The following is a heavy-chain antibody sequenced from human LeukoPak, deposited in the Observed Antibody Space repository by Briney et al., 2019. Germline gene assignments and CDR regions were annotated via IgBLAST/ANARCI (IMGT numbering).Heavy chain of an antibody. CDR2: MYYSGST. CDR3: AREMRSPRGGFDY. J-gene: IGHJ4*02. V-gene: IGHV4-39*07. D-gene: IGHD3-10*01. CDR1: SGSISSTSYY. Sequence: SETLSLTCTVSSGSISSTSYYWGWIRQPPGMGLEWIGSMYYSGSTYYNPSIKSRVTISVDTSKSQFSLKLSSVTAADTAVYYCAREMRSPRGGFDYWDQGTLVTVSS.